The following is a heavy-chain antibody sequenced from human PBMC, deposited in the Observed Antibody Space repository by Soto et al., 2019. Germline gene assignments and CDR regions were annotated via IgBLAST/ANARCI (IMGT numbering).Heavy chain of an antibody. Sequence: SETLSLTCAVYGGSFSGYYWSWIRQPPGKGLEWIGEINHSGSTNYNPSLKSRVTISVDTSKNQFSLKLSSVTAADTAVYYCARGQWRGYYYYYGMDVWGQGTTVTAP. J-gene: IGHJ6*02. V-gene: IGHV4-34*01. CDR1: GGSFSGYY. CDR2: INHSGST. CDR3: ARGQWRGYYYYYGMDV. D-gene: IGHD6-19*01.